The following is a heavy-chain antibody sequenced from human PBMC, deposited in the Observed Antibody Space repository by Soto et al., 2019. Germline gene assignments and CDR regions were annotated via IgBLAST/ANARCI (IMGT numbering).Heavy chain of an antibody. Sequence: ASVKVSCKASGHPFTDSSLHWVRQAPGQGLEWIGWMNPHSGDTGFAQRFQGRVTMTRNTSINTAYMELRSLRSQDTAVYYCARGSPGPVDHWGQGTQVTVSS. J-gene: IGHJ4*02. CDR1: GHPFTDSS. CDR3: ARGSPGPVDH. CDR2: MNPHSGDT. D-gene: IGHD3-10*01. V-gene: IGHV1-8*02.